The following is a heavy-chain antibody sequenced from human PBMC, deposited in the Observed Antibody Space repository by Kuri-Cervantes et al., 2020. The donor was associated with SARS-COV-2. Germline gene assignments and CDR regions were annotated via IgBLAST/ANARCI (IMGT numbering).Heavy chain of an antibody. CDR2: ISSTSDHI. V-gene: IGHV3-21*01. CDR3: ARDLGAVAGTASFDY. D-gene: IGHD6-19*01. CDR1: GFTFSTYW. Sequence: GGSLRLSCAASGFTFSTYWMSWVRQAPGKGLEWVSGISSTSDHIYYADSVRGRFTISRDNAKNSLYLQMNSLGAEDTAVYYCARDLGAVAGTASFDYWGQGTLVTVSS. J-gene: IGHJ4*02.